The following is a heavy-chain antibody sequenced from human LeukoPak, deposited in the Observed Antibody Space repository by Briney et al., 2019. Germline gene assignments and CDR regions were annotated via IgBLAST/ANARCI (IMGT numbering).Heavy chain of an antibody. D-gene: IGHD3-22*01. CDR3: ARQTGYYYDSSGYYRLGAFDI. V-gene: IGHV4-59*01. Sequence: SETLSLTCTVSGGSISSYYWSWIRQPPGKGLEWIGYIYYSGSTNYNPSLKSRVTISADTSKNQFSLKLSSVTAADTAVYYCARQTGYYYDSSGYYRLGAFDIWGQGTMVTVSS. CDR2: IYYSGST. J-gene: IGHJ3*02. CDR1: GGSISSYY.